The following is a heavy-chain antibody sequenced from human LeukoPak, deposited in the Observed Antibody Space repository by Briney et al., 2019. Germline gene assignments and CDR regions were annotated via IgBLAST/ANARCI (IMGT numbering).Heavy chain of an antibody. V-gene: IGHV4-59*08. CDR3: ARSFIPYSSSWYGEGFDP. CDR2: IYYSGST. J-gene: IGHJ5*02. CDR1: AGSISGYY. Sequence: SETLSLTCTVFAGSISGYYWSWIRQPPGKGLEWIGYIYYSGSTNYNPSLKSRVTISVDTSKNQFSLKLSSVTAADTAVYYCARSFIPYSSSWYGEGFDPWGQGTLVTVSS. D-gene: IGHD6-13*01.